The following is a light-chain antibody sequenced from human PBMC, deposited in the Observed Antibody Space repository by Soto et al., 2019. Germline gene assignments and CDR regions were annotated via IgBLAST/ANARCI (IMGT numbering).Light chain of an antibody. CDR3: SSYTSSSTYV. CDR1: SSDVGRNNR. Sequence: QSALTQPPSVSGSPGQSVAISCTGTSSDVGRNNRVSWYQQPPGTAPKLMIYEVSNRPSGVPDRFSGSKSGNTASLTISGLQAEDEADYYCSSYTSSSTYVFGTGTKVTVL. V-gene: IGLV2-18*02. J-gene: IGLJ1*01. CDR2: EVS.